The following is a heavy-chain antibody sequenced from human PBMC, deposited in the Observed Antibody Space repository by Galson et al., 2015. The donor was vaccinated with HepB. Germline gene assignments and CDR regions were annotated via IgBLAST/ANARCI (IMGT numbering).Heavy chain of an antibody. CDR2: INAGNGNT. J-gene: IGHJ4*02. CDR1: GYTFTSYA. D-gene: IGHD3-9*01. CDR3: ARAHYDILTGIDY. V-gene: IGHV1-3*01. Sequence: SVKVSCKASGYTFTSYAMHWVRQAPGQRLEWMGWINAGNGNTKYSQKFQGRVTITRDTSASTAYMELSSLRSEDTAVYYCARAHYDILTGIDYWGQGTLVTVSS.